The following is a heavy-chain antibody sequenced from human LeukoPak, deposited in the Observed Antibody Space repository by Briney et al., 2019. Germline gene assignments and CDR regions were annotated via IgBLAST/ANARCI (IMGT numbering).Heavy chain of an antibody. CDR3: AREGAYYYDSSGSEGAFDI. CDR2: INWNGGST. V-gene: IGHV3-20*04. J-gene: IGHJ3*02. CDR1: GFTFDDYG. Sequence: PGGSLRVSCAASGFTFDDYGMSWVRQAPGKGLEWVSGINWNGGSTGYADSVKGRFTISRDNAKNSLYLQMNSLRAEDTALYYCAREGAYYYDSSGSEGAFDIWGQGTMVTVSS. D-gene: IGHD3-22*01.